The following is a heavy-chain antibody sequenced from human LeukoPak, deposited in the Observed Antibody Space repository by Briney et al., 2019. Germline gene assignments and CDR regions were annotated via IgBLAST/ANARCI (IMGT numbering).Heavy chain of an antibody. Sequence: SETLSLTCTVSGGSISSTSYYWGWIRQPPGKGLEYIGSIYYSGSTYYNPSLKSRVTISVDTSKNPFSLKLSSVTAADTAVYYCARGPPDCSSTSCYAFDAFDIWGQGTMVTVSS. CDR1: GGSISSTSYY. V-gene: IGHV4-39*07. CDR2: IYYSGST. CDR3: ARGPPDCSSTSCYAFDAFDI. J-gene: IGHJ3*02. D-gene: IGHD2-2*01.